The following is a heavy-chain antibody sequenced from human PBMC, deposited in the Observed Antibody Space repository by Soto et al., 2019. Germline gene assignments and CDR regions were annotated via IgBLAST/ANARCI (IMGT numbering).Heavy chain of an antibody. CDR3: ASDPYYYASGY. D-gene: IGHD3-10*01. Sequence: PGGSLRLSCAASGFTFSDHYMTWIRQAPGKGLEWVSKISSSGTTMYYADSVKGRFTVSRDNAKNSVYLQMDSLRAEDTAVYYCASDPYYYASGYWGQGTLVTVSS. J-gene: IGHJ4*02. V-gene: IGHV3-11*01. CDR2: ISSSGTTM. CDR1: GFTFSDHY.